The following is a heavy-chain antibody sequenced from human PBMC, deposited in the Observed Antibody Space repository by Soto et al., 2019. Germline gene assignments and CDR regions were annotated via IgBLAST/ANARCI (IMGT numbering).Heavy chain of an antibody. J-gene: IGHJ4*02. D-gene: IGHD3-3*01. Sequence: GGSLRLSCAASGFTFNSRAMSWVRQAPGKGLDWVSIISASGDNTYYADSVKGRFTISRDNSKNTLYLQLNSLRAEDTAVYYSAKLTYSDLWSGSHDSWGQGTLVTVS. V-gene: IGHV3-23*01. CDR3: AKLTYSDLWSGSHDS. CDR1: GFTFNSRA. CDR2: ISASGDNT.